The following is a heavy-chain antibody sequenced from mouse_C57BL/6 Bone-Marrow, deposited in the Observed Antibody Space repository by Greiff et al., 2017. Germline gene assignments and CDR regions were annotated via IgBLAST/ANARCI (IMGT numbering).Heavy chain of an antibody. J-gene: IGHJ4*01. CDR3: TINYDYDVAYYAMDY. D-gene: IGHD2-4*01. CDR2: IYPGSGST. Sequence: VQLQQPGAEFVKPGASVKMSCMASGYTFTSYWITWVKQRPGQGLEWIGDIYPGSGSTNYNEKFKSKATLTVDTSSSTAYMQLSSLTSEDSAVYYCTINYDYDVAYYAMDYWGQGTSVTVSS. V-gene: IGHV1-55*01. CDR1: GYTFTSYW.